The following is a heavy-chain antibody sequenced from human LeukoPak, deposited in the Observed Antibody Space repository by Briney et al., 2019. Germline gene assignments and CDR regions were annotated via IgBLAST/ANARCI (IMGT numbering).Heavy chain of an antibody. CDR2: ISGSGGST. J-gene: IGHJ4*02. CDR3: AKVESKKVLRFLEWLLYFDY. V-gene: IGHV3-23*01. D-gene: IGHD3-3*01. Sequence: PGGFLRLSCAASGFTLSSYAMSWVRQAPGKGLEWVSAISGSGGSTYYADSVKGRFTISRDNSKNTLYLQMNSLRAEDTAVYYCAKVESKKVLRFLEWLLYFDYWGQGTLVTVSS. CDR1: GFTLSSYA.